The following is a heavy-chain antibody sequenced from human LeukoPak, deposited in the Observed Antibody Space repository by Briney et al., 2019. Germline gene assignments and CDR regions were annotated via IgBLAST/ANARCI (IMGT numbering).Heavy chain of an antibody. CDR2: IKSKTDGGTT. CDR3: TTDGGTYYYDSSPDY. V-gene: IGHV3-15*01. J-gene: IGHJ4*02. CDR1: GGSLSSNNSY. Sequence: PSETLSLTCTVSGGSLSSNNSYWGWIRQPPGKGLEWVGRIKSKTDGGTTDYAAPVKGRFTISRDDSKNTLYLQMNSLKTEDTAVYYCTTDGGTYYYDSSPDYWGQGTLVTVSS. D-gene: IGHD3-22*01.